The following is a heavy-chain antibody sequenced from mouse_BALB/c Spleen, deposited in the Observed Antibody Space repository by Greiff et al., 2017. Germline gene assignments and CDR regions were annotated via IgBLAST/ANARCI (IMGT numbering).Heavy chain of an antibody. CDR3: TTYDYDYYAMDY. D-gene: IGHD2-4*01. V-gene: IGHV1-5*01. CDR2: IYPGNSDT. CDR1: GYSFTSYW. J-gene: IGHJ4*01. Sequence: EVQLQESGTVLARPGASVKMSCKASGYSFTSYWMHWVKQRPGQGLEWIGAIYPGNSDTSYNQKFKGKAKLTAVTSASTAYMELSSLTNEDSAVYYCTTYDYDYYAMDYWGQGTSVTVSS.